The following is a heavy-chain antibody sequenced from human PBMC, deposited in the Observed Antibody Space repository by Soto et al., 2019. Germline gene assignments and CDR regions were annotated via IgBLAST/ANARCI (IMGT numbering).Heavy chain of an antibody. V-gene: IGHV3-53*01. J-gene: IGHJ4*02. Sequence: GGSLRLSCAASGFTVSSNYMSWVRQAPGKGLEWVSVIYSGGSTYYADSVKGRFTISRDNSKNTLYLQMNGLRAEDTAVYYCARGDGYNPSFDYWGQGTLVTVSS. CDR3: ARGDGYNPSFDY. CDR1: GFTVSSNY. CDR2: IYSGGST. D-gene: IGHD5-12*01.